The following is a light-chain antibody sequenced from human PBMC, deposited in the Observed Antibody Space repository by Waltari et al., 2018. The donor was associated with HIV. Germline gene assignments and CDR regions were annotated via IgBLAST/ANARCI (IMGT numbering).Light chain of an antibody. J-gene: IGLJ2*01. CDR1: SSNIGAGYD. V-gene: IGLV1-40*01. CDR3: QSYDSSLSGSDVV. CDR2: GNS. Sequence: QRVTISCTGSSSNIGAGYDVHWYQQLPGTAPKLLIYGNSNRPSGVPDRFSGSKSGTSASLAITGLQAEDEADYYCQSYDSSLSGSDVVFGGGTELTVL.